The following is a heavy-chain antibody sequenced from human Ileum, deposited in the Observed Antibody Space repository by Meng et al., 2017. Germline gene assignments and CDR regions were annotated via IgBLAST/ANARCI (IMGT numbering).Heavy chain of an antibody. Sequence: HVPKPEWRPGRLDPSKPLPLPCLASGGSSNSAGNNWAAISQLPGTGLRWIGYIDCTCTTYYNPSLKGRVAISIDTSNTHFSLKLSSVPAADTAVYYCARVPSGGSGVYGWFDPWGQGTLVTVSS. CDR2: IDCTCTT. CDR3: ARVPSGGSGVYGWFDP. CDR1: GGSSNSAGNN. D-gene: IGHD3-10*01. J-gene: IGHJ5*02. V-gene: IGHV4-31*03.